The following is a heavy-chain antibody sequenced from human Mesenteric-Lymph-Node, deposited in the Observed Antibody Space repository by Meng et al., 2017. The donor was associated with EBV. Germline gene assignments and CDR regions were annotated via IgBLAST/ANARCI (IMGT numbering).Heavy chain of an antibody. CDR3: ARDNGDYVSDP. D-gene: IGHD4-17*01. J-gene: IGHJ5*02. CDR1: SVSSSGGSCL. CDR2: ICYSGST. V-gene: IGHV4-61*01. Sequence: QVLQSGAGLGQLRASETLSLTCFVYSVSSSGGSCLWNWTRQPPGKGVECSGYICYSGSTKYHPSLKSRVTILADTSKNQFSLKLSSVTAADTAVYYCARDNGDYVSDPWGQGTLVTVSS.